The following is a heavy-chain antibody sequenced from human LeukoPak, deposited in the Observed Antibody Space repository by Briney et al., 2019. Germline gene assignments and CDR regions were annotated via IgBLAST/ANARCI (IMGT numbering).Heavy chain of an antibody. V-gene: IGHV4-38-2*01. Sequence: KSSETLSLTCAVSGDSISSDYWSWVRQPPGKGLEWIGSIYHSGSTYYNPSLKSRVTISVDTSKNQFSLKLTSVAAADTAVYYCASYTDAFDIWGQGTMVTVSS. D-gene: IGHD3-16*01. CDR2: IYHSGST. CDR3: ASYTDAFDI. CDR1: GDSISSDY. J-gene: IGHJ3*02.